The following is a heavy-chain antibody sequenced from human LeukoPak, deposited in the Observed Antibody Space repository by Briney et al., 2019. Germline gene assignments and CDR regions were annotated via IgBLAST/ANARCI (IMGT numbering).Heavy chain of an antibody. D-gene: IGHD3-10*01. CDR3: ARVVVRGGTNWFDP. V-gene: IGHV4-30-4*01. Sequence: LQTLSLTCTVSGGSISSGDYYWSWIRQPPGKGLEWIGYIYYGGSTYYNPSPKSRVTISVDTSKNQFSLKLSSVTAADTAVYYCARVVVRGGTNWFDPWGQGTLVTVSS. J-gene: IGHJ5*02. CDR1: GGSISSGDYY. CDR2: IYYGGST.